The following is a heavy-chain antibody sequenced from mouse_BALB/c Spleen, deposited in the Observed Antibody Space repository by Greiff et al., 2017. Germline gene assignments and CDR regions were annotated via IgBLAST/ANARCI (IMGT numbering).Heavy chain of an antibody. CDR2: IWSGGST. V-gene: IGHV2-2*02. J-gene: IGHJ4*01. CDR1: GFSLTSYG. D-gene: IGHD2-3*01. Sequence: VKLQESGPGLVQPSQSLSITCTVSGFSLTSYGVHWVRQSPGKGLEWLGVIWSGGSTDYNAAFISRLSISKDNSKSQVFFKMNSLQANDTAIYYCARMDGSYAMDYWGQGTSVTVSS. CDR3: ARMDGSYAMDY.